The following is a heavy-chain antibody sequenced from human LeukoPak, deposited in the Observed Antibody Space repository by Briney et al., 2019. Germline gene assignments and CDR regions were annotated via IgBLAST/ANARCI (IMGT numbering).Heavy chain of an antibody. Sequence: GASVKVSCKASGYTFTSYGISWVRQAPGQGLEWMGWISAYNGNTNYAQKLQGRVTMTTDTSTSTAYMELRSLRSDDTAVYYCARNLGYCSGGSCYLNWFDPWGQGTLVTVSS. D-gene: IGHD2-15*01. V-gene: IGHV1-18*01. J-gene: IGHJ5*02. CDR1: GYTFTSYG. CDR2: ISAYNGNT. CDR3: ARNLGYCSGGSCYLNWFDP.